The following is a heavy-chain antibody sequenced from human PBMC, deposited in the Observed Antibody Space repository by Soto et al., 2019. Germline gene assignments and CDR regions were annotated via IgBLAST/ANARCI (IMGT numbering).Heavy chain of an antibody. V-gene: IGHV3-30*18. CDR1: GFTFSSYG. CDR2: ISYDGSNK. D-gene: IGHD4-17*01. Sequence: QVQLVESGGGVVQPGRSLRLSCAASGFTFSSYGMHWVRQAPGKGLEWVAVISYDGSNKYYADSVKGRFTISRDNSKNTLYLQMNSLRAADTAVYYCAKDRGIEATVTSFDYWGQGTLVTVSS. CDR3: AKDRGIEATVTSFDY. J-gene: IGHJ4*02.